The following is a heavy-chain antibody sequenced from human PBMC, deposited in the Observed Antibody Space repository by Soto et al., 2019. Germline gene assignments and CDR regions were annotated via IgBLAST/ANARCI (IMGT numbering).Heavy chain of an antibody. CDR2: IHYSGST. V-gene: IGHV4-39*01. CDR1: GDSVTISDYY. J-gene: IGHJ4*02. Sequence: QLQLQESGPGLVKPSETLSLTCTVSGDSVTISDYYWGWIRQPPGKGLEWIGSIHYSGSTYYIPSLKSRVTISGDTSKKQFSLKLTSVTAADAAVYYCAAHDSGGYYAEYWGQGTLVTVSA. D-gene: IGHD3-22*01. CDR3: AAHDSGGYYAEY.